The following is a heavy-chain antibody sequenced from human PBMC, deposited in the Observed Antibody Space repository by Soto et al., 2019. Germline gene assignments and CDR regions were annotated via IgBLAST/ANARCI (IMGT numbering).Heavy chain of an antibody. CDR2: IHNSGTS. J-gene: IGHJ4*02. CDR3: VREERIAAPQLDY. Sequence: PSETLSLTCTVSGGSIKSSDYRWSWTRQSPAKGLEWIGYIHNSGTSFYNPSLRGRVTVTLDTSRSQFSLTLASVTAADTAVYYCVREERIAAPQLDYWGQGIPLTVSS. V-gene: IGHV4-30-4*01. CDR1: GGSIKSSDYR. D-gene: IGHD6-6*01.